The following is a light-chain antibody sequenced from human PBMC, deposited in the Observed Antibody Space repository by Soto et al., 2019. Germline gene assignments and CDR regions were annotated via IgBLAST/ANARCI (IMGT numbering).Light chain of an antibody. CDR1: SSDVGGYNF. Sequence: QSVLTQPPSASGSPGQSVSISCAGTSSDVGGYNFVSWYQLHPGKAPHLMIYEVTKRPSGVPERCSGSKSGNTASLTVSGLEAEAEADYYCSSYAGGNVVFGGGTKLTVL. V-gene: IGLV2-8*01. CDR2: EVT. CDR3: SSYAGGNVV. J-gene: IGLJ2*01.